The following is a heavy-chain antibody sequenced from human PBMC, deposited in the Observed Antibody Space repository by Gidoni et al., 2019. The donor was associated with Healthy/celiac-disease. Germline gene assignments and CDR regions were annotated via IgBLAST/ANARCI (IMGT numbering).Heavy chain of an antibody. CDR2: ISGSGGST. Sequence: EVQLLESGGGLVQPGGSLRLSCAASGFTFISYAMSWVRQAPGKGLEWVSAISGSGGSTYYADSVKGRFTISRDNSKNTLYLQMNSLRAEDTAVYYCANTRTQPGLGYYFDYWGQGTLVTVSS. CDR3: ANTRTQPGLGYYFDY. D-gene: IGHD3-9*01. CDR1: GFTFISYA. V-gene: IGHV3-23*01. J-gene: IGHJ4*02.